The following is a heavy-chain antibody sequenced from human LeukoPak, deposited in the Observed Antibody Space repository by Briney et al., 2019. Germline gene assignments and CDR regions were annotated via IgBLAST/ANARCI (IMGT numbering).Heavy chain of an antibody. CDR3: AKDSRGTTTTIYYFDC. D-gene: IGHD4-17*01. CDR1: GFTFSTYA. CDR2: ISGGGSYT. Sequence: GGSLRLSCAASGFTFSTYAMTWVRQAPGKGLEWVSGISGGGSYTYYADSVKGRFTISRDNSKNTLSLQMNSLKAEDTAVYYCAKDSRGTTTTIYYFDCWGQGTLVTVSS. J-gene: IGHJ4*02. V-gene: IGHV3-23*01.